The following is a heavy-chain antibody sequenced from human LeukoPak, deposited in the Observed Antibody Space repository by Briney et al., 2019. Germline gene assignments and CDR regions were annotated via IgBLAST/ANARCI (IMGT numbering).Heavy chain of an antibody. D-gene: IGHD3-22*01. CDR2: ISGSGGST. J-gene: IGHJ4*02. CDR1: GFTFSSYA. V-gene: IGHV3-23*01. CDR3: SKVGGYYLGVFDY. Sequence: PGGSLRLSCAASGFTFSSYAMSWVRQAPGKGLEWVSAISGSGGSTYYADSVKGRFTISRDNSKNTLYLQMNGLRAEHTAVYYRSKVGGYYLGVFDYWGQGTPVTVFS.